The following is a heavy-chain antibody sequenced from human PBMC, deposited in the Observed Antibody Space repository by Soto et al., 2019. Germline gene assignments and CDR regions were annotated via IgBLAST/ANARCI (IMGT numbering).Heavy chain of an antibody. CDR1: GGTFSSYA. J-gene: IGHJ6*02. CDR3: ARSRIQLWSCMDV. V-gene: IGHV1-69*06. Sequence: GASVKVSCKASGGTFSSYAISWVRQAPGQGLEWMGGIIPIFGTANYAQKFQGRVTITADKSTSTACMELSSLRSEDTAVYYCARSRIQLWSCMDVWGQGTTVTVSS. CDR2: IIPIFGTA. D-gene: IGHD5-18*01.